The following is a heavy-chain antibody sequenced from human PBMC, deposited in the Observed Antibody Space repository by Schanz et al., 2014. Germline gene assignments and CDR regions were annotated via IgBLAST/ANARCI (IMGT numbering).Heavy chain of an antibody. CDR2: ISGSSRTI. V-gene: IGHV3-48*01. CDR3: ARCPTCPPLCPYQRSSDPVNDYF. J-gene: IGHJ1*01. D-gene: IGHD1-1*01. Sequence: PGGSLRLSCAASGFGFSSYSMNWVRQAPGKGLEWVSYISGSSRTIYYADSMKGRFNVSRDNAENALYPQMKRLRAEFTGLQRPARCPTCPPLCPYQRSSDPVNDYF. CDR1: GFGFSSYS.